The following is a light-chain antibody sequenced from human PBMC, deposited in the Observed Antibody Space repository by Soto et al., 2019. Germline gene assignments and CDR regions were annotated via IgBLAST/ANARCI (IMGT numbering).Light chain of an antibody. J-gene: IGLJ3*02. CDR3: ETWDSNTHTV. Sequence: QAVVTQSSSASASLGSSVKLTCTLSSGHSSYIIAWHQQQPGKAPRYLMKLEGSGSYNKGSGVPDRFSGSSSGADRYLTISKLQFEDEADYYCETWDSNTHTVFGGGTKLTVL. V-gene: IGLV4-60*02. CDR2: LEGSGSY. CDR1: SGHSSYI.